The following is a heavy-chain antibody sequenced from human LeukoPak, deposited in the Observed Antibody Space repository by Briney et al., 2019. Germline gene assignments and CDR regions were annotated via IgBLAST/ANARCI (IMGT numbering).Heavy chain of an antibody. Sequence: GGSLRLSCAAYGFTFSSYSMNWARQAPGKGLEWVSSISSSSSYIYYADSVKGRFTISRDNAKNSLYLQMNSLRAEDTAVYYCARERRVAVAGTPDYWGQGTLVTVSS. V-gene: IGHV3-21*01. CDR3: ARERRVAVAGTPDY. CDR2: ISSSSSYI. CDR1: GFTFSSYS. J-gene: IGHJ4*02. D-gene: IGHD6-19*01.